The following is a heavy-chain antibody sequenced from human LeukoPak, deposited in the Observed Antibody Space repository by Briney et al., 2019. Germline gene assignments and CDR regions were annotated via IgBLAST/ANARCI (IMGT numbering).Heavy chain of an antibody. Sequence: SDTLSLTCTLSVGSISSSSYYWGWVRQPPGKGLEWIGGIYYSGSTYYNPSLKSRVTISVDTSKNQFSLKLSSVTAADTAVYYCARFPFDYWGQGTLVTVSS. CDR1: VGSISSSSYY. CDR2: IYYSGST. J-gene: IGHJ4*02. V-gene: IGHV4-39*01. CDR3: ARFPFDY.